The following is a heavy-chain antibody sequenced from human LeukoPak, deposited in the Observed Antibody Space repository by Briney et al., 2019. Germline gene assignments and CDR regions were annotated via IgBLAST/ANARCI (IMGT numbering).Heavy chain of an antibody. J-gene: IGHJ4*02. CDR2: IIPILSIA. D-gene: IGHD3-22*01. CDR3: AREGSGAGYYDSSGYSLDY. CDR1: GGTFSSYA. V-gene: IGHV1-69*04. Sequence: SVKVSCKASGGTFSSYAISWVRQAPGQGLEWMGRIIPILSIANYAQKFQGRVTITADKSTSTAYMELSSLRSEDTAVYYCAREGSGAGYYDSSGYSLDYWGQGTLVTVSS.